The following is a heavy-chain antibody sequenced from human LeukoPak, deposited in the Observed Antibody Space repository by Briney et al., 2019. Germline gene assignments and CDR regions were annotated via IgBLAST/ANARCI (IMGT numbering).Heavy chain of an antibody. CDR3: ARAAMRVTAY. D-gene: IGHD2-21*02. CDR1: GFSFSNYG. Sequence: GGSLRLSCAASGFSFSNYGMHWVRQAPGKGLEWVANIKQDGSEKYYVDPVKGRFTISRDNAKNSLYLQMNSLRAEDTAVYYCARAAMRVTAYWGQGTLVTVSS. V-gene: IGHV3-7*01. CDR2: IKQDGSEK. J-gene: IGHJ4*02.